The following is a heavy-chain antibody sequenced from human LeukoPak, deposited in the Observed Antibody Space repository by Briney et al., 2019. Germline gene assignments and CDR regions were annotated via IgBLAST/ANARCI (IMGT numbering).Heavy chain of an antibody. J-gene: IGHJ4*02. CDR3: ARDGPYGDYGYYFDY. Sequence: PSETLSLTCTVSGGSISSYYWSWIRQPAGKGLEWIGRIYTSGSTNYNPSLKSRVTMSVDTSKNQFSLKLSSVTAADTAVYYCARDGPYGDYGYYFDYWGQGTLVTVSS. CDR1: GGSISSYY. CDR2: IYTSGST. D-gene: IGHD4-17*01. V-gene: IGHV4-4*07.